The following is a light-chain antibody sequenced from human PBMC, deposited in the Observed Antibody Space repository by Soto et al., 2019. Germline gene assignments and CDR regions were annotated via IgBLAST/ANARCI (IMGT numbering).Light chain of an antibody. J-gene: IGKJ2*01. Sequence: DIQMTQSPSTLSASVGDRVTITCRASQSISSWLAWYQQKPGTAPKLLIYAASTLESGVPSRFSGSRSGTEFTLTVSSLQPDDFATYYCQQYNDSFPYTFGQGTKV. V-gene: IGKV1-5*03. CDR3: QQYNDSFPYT. CDR2: AAS. CDR1: QSISSW.